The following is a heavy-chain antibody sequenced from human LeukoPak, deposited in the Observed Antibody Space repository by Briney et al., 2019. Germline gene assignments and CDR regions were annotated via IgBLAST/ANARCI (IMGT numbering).Heavy chain of an antibody. V-gene: IGHV3-74*01. CDR2: INTGGSST. CDR3: ASPGTTVTTRNAFDI. Sequence: PGGSLRLSCAASGFTVSTRYMNWVRQAPGKGLVWVSRINTGGSSTYYADSVKGRFTISRDNAENTLYLQMNSLRAEDTAVYYCASPGTTVTTRNAFDIWGQGTMVTVPS. CDR1: GFTVSTRY. J-gene: IGHJ3*02. D-gene: IGHD4-17*01.